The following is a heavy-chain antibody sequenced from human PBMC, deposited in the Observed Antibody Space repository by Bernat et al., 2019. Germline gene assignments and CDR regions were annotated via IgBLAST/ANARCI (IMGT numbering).Heavy chain of an antibody. CDR2: ISAYNGNT. CDR1: GYTFTSYG. D-gene: IGHD6-19*01. J-gene: IGHJ1*01. CDR3: ARDYEATVAGRGRYFQH. V-gene: IGHV1-18*01. Sequence: QVQLVQSGAEVKKPGASVKVSCKASGYTFTSYGISWVRQAPGQGLEWMGWISAYNGNTNYAQKLQGRDTMTTDTSTSTAYMELRSLRSDDTAVYYCARDYEATVAGRGRYFQHWGQGTLVTVSS.